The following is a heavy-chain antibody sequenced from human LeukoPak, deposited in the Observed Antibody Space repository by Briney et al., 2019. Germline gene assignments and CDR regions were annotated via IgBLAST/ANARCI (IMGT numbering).Heavy chain of an antibody. CDR2: ISWNSGSI. D-gene: IGHD6-6*01. J-gene: IGHJ4*02. Sequence: GRSLRLSCAASGFTFDDYAMHWVRQAPGKGLEWVSGISWNSGSIGYADSVKGRFTISRDNAKNSLYLQMNSLRAEDTALYYCAKSSYSSSSGHFDYWGQGTLVTVSS. V-gene: IGHV3-9*01. CDR1: GFTFDDYA. CDR3: AKSSYSSSSGHFDY.